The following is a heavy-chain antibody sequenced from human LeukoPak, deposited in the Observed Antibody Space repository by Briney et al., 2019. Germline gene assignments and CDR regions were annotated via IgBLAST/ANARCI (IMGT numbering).Heavy chain of an antibody. D-gene: IGHD1-26*01. V-gene: IGHV3-21*01. CDR1: GFSFSSHS. Sequence: GGSLRLSCAASGFSFSSHSMNWVRQSPGEGLDWVSIITSSSTYIDYADSVRGRFTISRDDAKNSLFLQMNSLRAEDTALYYCARGSGSSAWLIDYWGQGALVTVSS. J-gene: IGHJ4*02. CDR3: ARGSGSSAWLIDY. CDR2: ITSSSTYI.